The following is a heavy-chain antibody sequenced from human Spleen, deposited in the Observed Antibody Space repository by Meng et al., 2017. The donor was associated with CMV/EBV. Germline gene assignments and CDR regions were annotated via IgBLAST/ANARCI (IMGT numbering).Heavy chain of an antibody. D-gene: IGHD4-23*01. CDR2: KSYDGTDE. CDR1: GFTFNNFT. Sequence: GESLKISCEASGFTFNNFTIHWVRQAPGKGLEWVAVKSYDGTDEDYADSVKGRFTISRDNSRSTLYLQMNSLRTEDTAMYYCARDYGGNSEWFDPWGQGTLVTVSS. CDR3: ARDYGGNSEWFDP. J-gene: IGHJ5*02. V-gene: IGHV3-30-3*01.